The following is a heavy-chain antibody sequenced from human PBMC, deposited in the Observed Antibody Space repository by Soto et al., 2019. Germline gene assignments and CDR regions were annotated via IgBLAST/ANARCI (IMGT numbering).Heavy chain of an antibody. CDR1: GYTLSEMS. V-gene: IGHV1-24*01. Sequence: QVQLEQSGAEVKKPGASVKVSCKVSGYTLSEMSMHWVRQAPGKGLEGMGGFDPEKGEKFYAQNFQGRVRMTDDTYRDIAYMELSSLRSEDTAVYYCAAARLKFDSSSDVYFFNGVDVWGQGTTVTVSS. CDR2: FDPEKGEK. D-gene: IGHD6-6*01. CDR3: AAARLKFDSSSDVYFFNGVDV. J-gene: IGHJ6*02.